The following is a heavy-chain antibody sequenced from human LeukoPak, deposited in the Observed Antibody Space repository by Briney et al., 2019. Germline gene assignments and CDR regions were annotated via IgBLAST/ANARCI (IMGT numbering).Heavy chain of an antibody. V-gene: IGHV3-23*01. Sequence: GGSLRLSCAASGFTFSSYAMSWVRQAPGKGLEGVSAISGSGGSTYYADSVKGRFTISRDNSKNTLYLQMNSLRAEDTAVYYCAKYGDYAFYYYMDVWGKGTTVTVSS. CDR3: AKYGDYAFYYYMDV. CDR1: GFTFSSYA. J-gene: IGHJ6*03. D-gene: IGHD4-17*01. CDR2: ISGSGGST.